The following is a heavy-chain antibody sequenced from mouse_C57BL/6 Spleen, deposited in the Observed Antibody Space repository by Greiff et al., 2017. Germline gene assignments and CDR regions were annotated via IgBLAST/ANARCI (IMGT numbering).Heavy chain of an antibody. Sequence: QVQLQQPGAELVKPGASVKLSCKASGYTFTSYWMHWVKQRPGQGLEWIGMIHPNSGSTNYNEKFKSKATLTVDKSSSTAYMQLSSLTSEDSAVYYCASPFYDGYYVAYGGQGTLVTVSA. CDR1: GYTFTSYW. CDR3: ASPFYDGYYVAY. CDR2: IHPNSGST. D-gene: IGHD2-3*01. J-gene: IGHJ3*01. V-gene: IGHV1-64*01.